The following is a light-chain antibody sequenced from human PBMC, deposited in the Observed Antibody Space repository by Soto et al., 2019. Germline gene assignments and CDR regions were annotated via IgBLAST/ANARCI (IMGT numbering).Light chain of an antibody. CDR3: QSYATGLSVLYV. CDR1: SSNIGAGYD. Sequence: QSVLTQPPSVSGAPGQRVTISCTGSSSNIGAGYDVHWYQQLPGTAPKLLIYVNNNRPSGVPDRFSGSKSGTSASLAVTGLQAEDEAYYYCQSYATGLSVLYVFGTGTKLTVL. CDR2: VNN. V-gene: IGLV1-40*01. J-gene: IGLJ1*01.